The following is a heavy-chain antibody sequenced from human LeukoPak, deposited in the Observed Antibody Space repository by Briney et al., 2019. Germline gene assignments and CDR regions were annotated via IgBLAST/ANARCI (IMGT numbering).Heavy chain of an antibody. V-gene: IGHV1-69*13. J-gene: IGHJ4*02. CDR2: IIPIFGTA. D-gene: IGHD2-2*02. CDR3: ARAGRQLLYTGIDY. Sequence: SVKVSCKASGGTFSSYAISWVRQAPGQGLEWMGGIIPIFGTANYAQKFQGRVTIPADESTSTAYMELSSLRSEDTAVYYCARAGRQLLYTGIDYWGQGTLVTVSS. CDR1: GGTFSSYA.